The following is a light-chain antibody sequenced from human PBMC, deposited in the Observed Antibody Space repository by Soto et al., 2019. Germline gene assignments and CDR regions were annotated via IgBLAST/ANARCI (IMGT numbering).Light chain of an antibody. CDR3: QQYNNWPPLT. Sequence: EIVMTQSPATLSVAPGERATLSCRASQSVSSNLAWYQQKPGQAPRLLIYGASTRATCIPARFSGSESGTEFTLTISSLQSEDFAVYYCQQYNNWPPLTFGGETKVQIK. CDR2: GAS. CDR1: QSVSSN. V-gene: IGKV3-15*01. J-gene: IGKJ4*01.